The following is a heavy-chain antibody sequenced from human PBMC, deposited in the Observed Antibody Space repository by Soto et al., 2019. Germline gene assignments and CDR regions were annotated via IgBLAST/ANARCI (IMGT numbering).Heavy chain of an antibody. CDR3: AFVVRAGIPVSADY. Sequence: GGSLRLSCAASGFTFSSYSMNWVRQAPGKGLEWVSYISSSSSTIYYADSVKGRFTISRDNAKNSLYLQMNSLRDEDTAVYYSAFVVRAGIPVSADYWGQETLRTIS. D-gene: IGHD2-2*02. V-gene: IGHV3-48*02. CDR1: GFTFSSYS. J-gene: IGHJ4*02. CDR2: ISSSSSTI.